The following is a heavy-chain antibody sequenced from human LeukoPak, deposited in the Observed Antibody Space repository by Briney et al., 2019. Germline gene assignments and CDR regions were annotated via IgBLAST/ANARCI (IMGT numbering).Heavy chain of an antibody. J-gene: IGHJ3*02. Sequence: PGGSLRLSCSASGFIFSDYTMHWVRQAPGKGLEYVSTISDNGHYTHYADSVKGRFSISRHKSKSTLYLQMSDLRAEDTAVYYCLSDYVGGSVAFHIWGQGTMVTVSS. CDR3: LSDYVGGSVAFHI. V-gene: IGHV3-64D*06. CDR2: ISDNGHYT. D-gene: IGHD4-23*01. CDR1: GFIFSDYT.